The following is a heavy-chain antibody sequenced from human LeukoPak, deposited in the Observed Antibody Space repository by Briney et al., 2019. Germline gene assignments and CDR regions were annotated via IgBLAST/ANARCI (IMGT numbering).Heavy chain of an antibody. CDR2: ISGSGGST. D-gene: IGHD3-3*01. CDR1: GFTFSSYA. V-gene: IGHV3-23*01. CDR3: AKAHYDFWSGYFDY. J-gene: IGHJ4*02. Sequence: GGSLRLSCAASGFTFSSYAMSWVRQATGKGLEWVSAISGSGGSTYYADSVKGRFTISGDNSKNTLYLQMNSLRAEDTAVYYCAKAHYDFWSGYFDYWGQGTLVTVSS.